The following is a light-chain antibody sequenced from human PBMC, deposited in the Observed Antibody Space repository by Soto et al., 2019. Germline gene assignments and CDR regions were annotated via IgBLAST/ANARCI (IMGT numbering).Light chain of an antibody. CDR1: QSVTIY. V-gene: IGKV3-11*01. J-gene: IGKJ4*01. CDR2: DVS. CDR3: QQYATDPLT. Sequence: EVVLTPSPATLSLSPGEGATLSCRASQSVTIYLAWYQKKSGQPPRLLIYDVSKRATGIPARFSGSGSGTDFTLTISRLEPEDFVAYYCQQYATDPLTFGGGTKV.